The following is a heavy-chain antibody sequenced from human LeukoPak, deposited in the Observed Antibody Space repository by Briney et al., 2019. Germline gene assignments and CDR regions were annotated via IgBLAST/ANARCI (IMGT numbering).Heavy chain of an antibody. CDR3: ARASTTVVTLDSLSI. CDR1: GFTFSSYE. D-gene: IGHD4-23*01. CDR2: ISSSGNTI. J-gene: IGHJ3*02. V-gene: IGHV3-48*03. Sequence: GGSLRLSCAASGFTFSSYEMNWVRQAPGKGLEWVSYISSSGNTIYYADSVKGRFTISRDNAKNSLDLQMNSLRVEDTALYFCARASTTVVTLDSLSIWGQGTMVTVSS.